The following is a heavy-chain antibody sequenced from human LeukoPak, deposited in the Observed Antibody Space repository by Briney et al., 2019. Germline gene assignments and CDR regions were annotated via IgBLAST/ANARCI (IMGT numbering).Heavy chain of an antibody. J-gene: IGHJ6*03. CDR3: GVGGYDLPYYYYYYMDV. CDR2: IIPIFGSA. CDR1: GGTFSSYT. Sequence: SVKVSCKASGGTFSSYTINWVRQAPGQGLEWMGGIIPIFGSANYAQKFQGRVTITADESTSTAYMELSSLRSEDTAVYYCGVGGYDLPYYYYYYMDVWGKGTTVTVSS. V-gene: IGHV1-69*13. D-gene: IGHD5-12*01.